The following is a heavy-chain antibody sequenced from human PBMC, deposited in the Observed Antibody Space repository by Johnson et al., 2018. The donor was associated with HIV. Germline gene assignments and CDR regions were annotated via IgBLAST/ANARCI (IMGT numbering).Heavy chain of an antibody. V-gene: IGHV3-30*02. CDR1: GFIFSNYG. CDR2: IRFHGSSK. CDR3: ARGEEEQLGDAFDI. D-gene: IGHD6-6*01. J-gene: IGHJ3*02. Sequence: QVQLVESGGGVVQPGGSLRLSCAAPGFIFSNYGMHWVRQAPGNGLEWVAFIRFHGSSKYYADSVKGRFTISRDNSKNTLYLQMNSLRAEDTAVYYCARGEEEQLGDAFDIWGQGTMVTVSS.